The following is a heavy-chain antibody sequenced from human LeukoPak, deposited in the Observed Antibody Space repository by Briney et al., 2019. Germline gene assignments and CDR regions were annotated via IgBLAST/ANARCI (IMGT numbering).Heavy chain of an antibody. Sequence: PGGSLRLSCAASGFTFSSYGMHWVRQAPGKGLEWVAIIWYDGSHKYYVDSVKGRFTISRDNSKNTLYLQMNSLRAEDTAVYYCANPGAMVRGVMNWFDPWGQGTLVTVSS. CDR3: ANPGAMVRGVMNWFDP. CDR2: IWYDGSHK. CDR1: GFTFSSYG. V-gene: IGHV3-33*06. J-gene: IGHJ5*02. D-gene: IGHD3-10*01.